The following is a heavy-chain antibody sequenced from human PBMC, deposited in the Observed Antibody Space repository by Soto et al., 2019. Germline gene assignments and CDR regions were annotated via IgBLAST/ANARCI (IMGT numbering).Heavy chain of an antibody. V-gene: IGHV3-33*08. D-gene: IGHD3-16*02. Sequence: QVQLVESGGGVVQPGRSLRLSCAASGFTFSTYAMHWVRQAPGKGLEWVAVIWFDGSNKFYADSVKGRFTISRDTSKNTLYLQMNSLRAEDTAIYYCARDLSGPLDCWGQGTLVTVSS. J-gene: IGHJ4*02. CDR2: IWFDGSNK. CDR3: ARDLSGPLDC. CDR1: GFTFSTYA.